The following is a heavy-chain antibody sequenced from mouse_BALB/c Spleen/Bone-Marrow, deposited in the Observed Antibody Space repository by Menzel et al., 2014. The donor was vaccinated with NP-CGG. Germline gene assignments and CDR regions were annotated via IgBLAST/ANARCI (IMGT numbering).Heavy chain of an antibody. CDR2: INPGSGGT. CDR1: GYAFTNYL. CDR3: ARWDYAMDY. Sequence: VKVVESGAELVRPGTSVKVSCKASGYAFTNYLIEWVKQRPGQGLEWIGVINPGSGGTNYNEKFKGKATLTADKSSSTAYMQLSSLTPDDSAVYFCARWDYAMDYWGQGTSVTVSS. J-gene: IGHJ4*01. V-gene: IGHV1-54*01.